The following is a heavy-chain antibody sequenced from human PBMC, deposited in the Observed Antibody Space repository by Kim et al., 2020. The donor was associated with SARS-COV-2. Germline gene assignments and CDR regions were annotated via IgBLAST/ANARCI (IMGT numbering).Heavy chain of an antibody. J-gene: IGHJ6*02. Sequence: GESLKISCKGSGYSFTSYWISWVRQMPGKGLEWMGRIDPSDSYTNYSPSFQGHVTISADKSISTAYLQWSSLKPSDTAMYYCARLSSGSHYYYYGMDVWGQGTTVTVSS. V-gene: IGHV5-10-1*01. CDR3: ARLSSGSHYYYYGMDV. CDR1: GYSFTSYW. D-gene: IGHD6-19*01. CDR2: IDPSDSYT.